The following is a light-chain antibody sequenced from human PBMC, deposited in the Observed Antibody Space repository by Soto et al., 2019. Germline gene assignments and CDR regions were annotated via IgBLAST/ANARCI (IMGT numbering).Light chain of an antibody. CDR1: QSISSN. V-gene: IGKV3D-15*01. J-gene: IGKJ4*01. Sequence: EIVLTQSPATLSVSLGERATLSCRASQSISSNLAWYQQKPGQAPRLLIYGASTRATGIPARFSGSGSGTEFTLTISSLQSEDFAVYYCQQYNNWPRTFGGGTKVDIK. CDR2: GAS. CDR3: QQYNNWPRT.